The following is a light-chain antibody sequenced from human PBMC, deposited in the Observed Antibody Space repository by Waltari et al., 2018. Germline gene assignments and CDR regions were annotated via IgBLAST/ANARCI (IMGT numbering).Light chain of an antibody. CDR3: NSYTGSSTWV. V-gene: IGLV2-14*01. CDR2: DVI. CDR1: SSDVGFYNH. J-gene: IGLJ3*02. Sequence: QSALTQPASVSGSPGQSITISCSGTSSDVGFYNHVSWYQQHPGKAPELLIYDVIKRPSGVSNRFSGSKSGNTASLTISGLQAEDEADYYCNSYTGSSTWVFGGGTKVTVL.